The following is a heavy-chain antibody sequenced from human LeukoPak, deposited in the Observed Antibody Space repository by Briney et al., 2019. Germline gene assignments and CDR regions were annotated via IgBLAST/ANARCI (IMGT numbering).Heavy chain of an antibody. J-gene: IGHJ4*02. CDR2: IIPIFGTA. Sequence: ASVKVSCKASGGTFSSYAISRVRQAPGQGLEWMGGIIPIFGTANYAQKFQGRVTITTDESTSTAYMELSRLRSEDTAVYYCAARRDGYNYFDYWGQGTLVTVSS. V-gene: IGHV1-69*05. D-gene: IGHD5-24*01. CDR1: GGTFSSYA. CDR3: AARRDGYNYFDY.